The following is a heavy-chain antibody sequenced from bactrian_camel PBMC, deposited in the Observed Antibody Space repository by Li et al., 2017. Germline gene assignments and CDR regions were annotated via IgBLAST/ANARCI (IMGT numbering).Heavy chain of an antibody. D-gene: IGHD6*01. V-gene: IGHV3S53*01. Sequence: QVQLVESGGDLVQPGGSLTLSCAASGFSFSLTYMTWVRQTPGSQREGVAAIGSDGSTYYPDSVKGRFAISKDNAKNTVYLQMNRLKSEDTALYYCATLLGSWYPGGFDYWGQGTQVTVS. CDR3: ATLLGSWYPGGFDY. J-gene: IGHJ6*01. CDR2: IGSDGST. CDR1: GFSFSLTY.